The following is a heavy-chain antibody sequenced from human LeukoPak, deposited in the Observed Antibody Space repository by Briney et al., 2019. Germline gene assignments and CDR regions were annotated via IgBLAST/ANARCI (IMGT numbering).Heavy chain of an antibody. J-gene: IGHJ5*02. CDR2: INPKSGGT. CDR3: ARDGNWNYHPFDP. D-gene: IGHD1-7*01. V-gene: IGHV1-2*02. Sequence: ASVKVSCKASGYTFTGQYMHWVRQAPGQGLEWMGWINPKSGGTNYAQKFQGRVTMTRDTSISTAYMELGRLRSDDTAVYYCARDGNWNYHPFDPWGQGTLVTVSS. CDR1: GYTFTGQY.